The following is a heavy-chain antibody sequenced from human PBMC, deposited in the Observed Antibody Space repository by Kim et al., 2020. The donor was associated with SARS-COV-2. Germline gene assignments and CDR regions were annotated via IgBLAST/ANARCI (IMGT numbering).Heavy chain of an antibody. CDR3: TRVAYCSGGSCYLGIDY. CDR1: GFTFGDYA. D-gene: IGHD2-15*01. CDR2: IRSKAYGGTT. J-gene: IGHJ4*02. V-gene: IGHV3-49*04. Sequence: GGSLRLSCTASGFTFGDYAMSWVRQAPGKGLEWVGFIRSKAYGGTTEYAASVKGRFTISRDDSKSIAYLQMKSLKTEDTAVYYCTRVAYCSGGSCYLGIDYWGQGTLVTVSS.